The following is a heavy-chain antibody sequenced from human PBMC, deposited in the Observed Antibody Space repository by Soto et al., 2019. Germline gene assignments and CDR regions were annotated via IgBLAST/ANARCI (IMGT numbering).Heavy chain of an antibody. D-gene: IGHD1-7*01. CDR3: AKLIITGTTAPPLDYYYYYMDV. V-gene: IGHV3-30*18. CDR1: GFTFSSYC. CDR2: ISYDGSNK. Sequence: GGSLRLSCAASGFTFSSYCMHWVRQAPGKGLEWVAVISYDGSNKYYADSVKGRFTISRDNSKNTLYLQMNSLRAEDTAVYYCAKLIITGTTAPPLDYYYYYMDVWGKGTTVTVSS. J-gene: IGHJ6*03.